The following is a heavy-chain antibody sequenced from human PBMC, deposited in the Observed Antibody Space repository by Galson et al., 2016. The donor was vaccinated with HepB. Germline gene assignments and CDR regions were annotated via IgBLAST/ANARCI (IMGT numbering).Heavy chain of an antibody. Sequence: QSGAEVKKPGESLRISCQGSGYTFTSYWISWVRQRPGEGLEWMGTIDPSDFHIKYSPSFQGNVTLSVDKSISIAYLQWSSLKASDTAVYYCAGSDTYYSGSANPGLDYWGQRTLVIVSS. J-gene: IGHJ4*02. V-gene: IGHV5-10-1*01. CDR3: AGSDTYYSGSANPGLDY. D-gene: IGHD3-10*01. CDR2: IDPSDFHI. CDR1: GYTFTSYW.